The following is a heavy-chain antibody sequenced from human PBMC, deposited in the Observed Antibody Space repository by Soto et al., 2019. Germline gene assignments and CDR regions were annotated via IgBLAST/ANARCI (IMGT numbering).Heavy chain of an antibody. J-gene: IGHJ5*02. CDR1: GYTFFTYG. Sequence: GAEVKKPGASVKVSCKASGYTFFTYGITWVRQAPGQGLEWMGWISTYDGNTDYAQKLQGRVTMTTDTSTSTAYMELRSLRSDDTAVYYCARDMGGGTGWFDPWGQGTLVTVSS. CDR2: ISTYDGNT. CDR3: ARDMGGGTGWFDP. V-gene: IGHV1-18*01. D-gene: IGHD2-15*01.